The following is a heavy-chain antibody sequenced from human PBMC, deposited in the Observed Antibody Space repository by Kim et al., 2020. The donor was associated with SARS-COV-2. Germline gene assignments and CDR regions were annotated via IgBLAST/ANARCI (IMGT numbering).Heavy chain of an antibody. CDR2: ISAYNGNT. D-gene: IGHD2-2*01. CDR3: ARDLDCSSTSCYRAWTSYYYYMDV. J-gene: IGHJ6*03. Sequence: ASVKVSCKASGYTFTSYGISWVRQAPGQGLEWMGWISAYNGNTNYAQKLQGRVTMTTDTSTSTAYMELRSLRSDDTAVYYCARDLDCSSTSCYRAWTSYYYYMDVWGKGTTVTVSS. V-gene: IGHV1-18*01. CDR1: GYTFTSYG.